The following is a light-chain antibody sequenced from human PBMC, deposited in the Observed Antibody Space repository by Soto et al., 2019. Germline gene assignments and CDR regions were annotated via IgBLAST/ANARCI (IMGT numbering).Light chain of an antibody. V-gene: IGKV3-11*01. CDR1: QSVSNY. Sequence: EIVLTQSPATLTLSPGDRATLSCRASQSVSNYLAWYQQKPGQAPRLLIYDASNRATDIPARFSGSGSGTDFTLTIRSLEPEDSAVYYCQQRSNWQLTFGGGTKVDI. CDR2: DAS. J-gene: IGKJ4*01. CDR3: QQRSNWQLT.